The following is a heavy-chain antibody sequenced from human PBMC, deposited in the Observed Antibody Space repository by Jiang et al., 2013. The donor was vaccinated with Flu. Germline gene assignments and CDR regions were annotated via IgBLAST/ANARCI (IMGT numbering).Heavy chain of an antibody. CDR2: VSAANGDT. D-gene: IGHD1-26*01. Sequence: CGAEVKKPGASVKVSCKTSGFTFTDYGFSWVRQAPGQGLEWMGWVSAANGDTHYAQKFQGRVAMTTDSSTATVLMELRSLTSDDTAVYYCAREWYLLGDYWGQGTLVTVSS. J-gene: IGHJ4*02. CDR1: GFTFTDYG. V-gene: IGHV1-18*01. CDR3: AREWYLLGDY.